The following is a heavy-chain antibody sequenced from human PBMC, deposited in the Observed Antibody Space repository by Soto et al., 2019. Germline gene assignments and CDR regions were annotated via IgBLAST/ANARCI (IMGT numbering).Heavy chain of an antibody. CDR2: IYYSGST. V-gene: IGHV4-34*09. J-gene: IGHJ5*02. CDR1: GGSFSGYY. D-gene: IGHD6-6*01. CDR3: ARVVGAYSSSSNWFDP. Sequence: SETLFLTCAVYGGSFSGYYWSWIRQPPGKGLEWIGYIYYSGSTYYNPSLKSRVTISVDTSKNQFSLKLSSVTAADTAVYYCARVVGAYSSSSNWFDPWGQGTLVTVSS.